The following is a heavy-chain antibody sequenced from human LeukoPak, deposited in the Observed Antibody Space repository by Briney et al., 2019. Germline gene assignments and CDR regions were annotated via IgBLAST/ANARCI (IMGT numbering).Heavy chain of an antibody. CDR3: AGVVGGVAGADY. D-gene: IGHD6-19*01. Sequence: PGGSLRLSCAASGFTFSSYPMIWVRRAPGKGLESISYISDGGTTIHYADSVKGRFTLSRDNAKNSLTVQMNSLSAEDTAVCYCAGVVGGVAGADYWGQGTLVTVSS. V-gene: IGHV3-48*04. J-gene: IGHJ4*02. CDR2: ISDGGTTI. CDR1: GFTFSSYP.